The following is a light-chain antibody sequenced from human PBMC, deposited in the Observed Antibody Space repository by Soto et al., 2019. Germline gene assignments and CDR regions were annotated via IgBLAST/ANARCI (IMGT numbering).Light chain of an antibody. V-gene: IGKV1-39*01. CDR3: QQYGSSLT. Sequence: DIQMTQSPFSLAASVGDRVTVSCRSSQSIDTFLNWYRHKPGKAPELLIFGASRLHSGVPSRFSGGGSGTEFTLNISSLQPEDFATYYCQQYGSSLTFGGGTKVEIK. J-gene: IGKJ4*01. CDR2: GAS. CDR1: QSIDTF.